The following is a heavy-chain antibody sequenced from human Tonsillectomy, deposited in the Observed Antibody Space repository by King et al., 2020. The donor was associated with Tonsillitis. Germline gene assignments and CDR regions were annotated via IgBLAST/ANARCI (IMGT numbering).Heavy chain of an antibody. CDR3: AKGPLWGSHLADY. V-gene: IGHV3-30*18. Sequence: VQLVESGGGVVQPGRSLRLSCAASGFTFSNHGMHWVRQAPGKGLEWVAVISYDGSNKYYAYSVKGRFTISRDNSKNTLYLHMNSLRAEDSAMYYCAKGPLWGSHLADYWGQGTLVTVSS. CDR1: GFTFSNHG. CDR2: ISYDGSNK. D-gene: IGHD3-16*01. J-gene: IGHJ4*02.